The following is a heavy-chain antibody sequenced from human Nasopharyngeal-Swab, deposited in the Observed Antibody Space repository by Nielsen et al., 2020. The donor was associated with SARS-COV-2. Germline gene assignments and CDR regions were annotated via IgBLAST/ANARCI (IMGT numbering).Heavy chain of an antibody. D-gene: IGHD3-10*01. Sequence: RQAPGKGLEWIGEINHSGSTNYNPSLKSRVTISVDTSKNQFSLKLSSVTAADTAVYYCARVLIGTPAYGSGTIDYWGQGTLDTVSS. CDR3: ARVLIGTPAYGSGTIDY. V-gene: IGHV4-34*01. J-gene: IGHJ4*02. CDR2: INHSGST.